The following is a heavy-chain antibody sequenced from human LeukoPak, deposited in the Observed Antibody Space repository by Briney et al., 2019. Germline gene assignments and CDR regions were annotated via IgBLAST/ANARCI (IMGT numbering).Heavy chain of an antibody. CDR1: GGSFSGYY. V-gene: IGHV4-34*01. D-gene: IGHD4-17*01. CDR3: ARDGYGDYSGSLDY. J-gene: IGHJ4*02. Sequence: PSETLSLTCAVYGGSFSGYYWSWIRQPPGKGLEWIGEINHSGSTNYNPSLKSRVTISVDTSKNQFSLKLSSVTAADTAVYYCARDGYGDYSGSLDYWGQGTLVTVSS. CDR2: INHSGST.